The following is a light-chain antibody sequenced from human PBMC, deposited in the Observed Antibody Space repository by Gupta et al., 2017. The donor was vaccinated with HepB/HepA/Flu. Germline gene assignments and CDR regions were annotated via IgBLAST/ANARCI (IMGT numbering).Light chain of an antibody. CDR3: QQDNYYPWT. Sequence: DIQMTQSPSTLSASVGDRVSITCRASQTISISLAWYQQKPGNVPKLLISRASGLQSGVPSRFSGSGSGTEFTLTISSLHPDDIATYYCQQDNYYPWTFGQGTKLEIK. CDR2: RAS. J-gene: IGKJ1*01. CDR1: QTISIS. V-gene: IGKV1-5*03.